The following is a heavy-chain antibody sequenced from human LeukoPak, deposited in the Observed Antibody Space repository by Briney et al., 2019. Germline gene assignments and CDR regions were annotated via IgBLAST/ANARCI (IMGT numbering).Heavy chain of an antibody. J-gene: IGHJ4*02. CDR3: ARGGGGVTIFDY. CDR2: INPNSGGT. D-gene: IGHD4-17*01. Sequence: ASVKVSCKASGYTFTGYYMHWVRQAPGQGLEWMGWINPNSGGTNYAQKFQGRVTMTRDTSKNQFSLKLSSVTAADTAVYYCARGGGGVTIFDYWGQGTLVTVSS. CDR1: GYTFTGYY. V-gene: IGHV1-2*02.